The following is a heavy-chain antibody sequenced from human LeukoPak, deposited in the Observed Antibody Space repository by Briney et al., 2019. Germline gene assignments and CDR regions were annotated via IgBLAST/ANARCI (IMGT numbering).Heavy chain of an antibody. CDR2: INQDGSEK. Sequence: SGGSLRLSCAASGFTFSSYPMHWVRQAPGKGLEWVANINQDGSEKYYVDSVKGRFAISRDNAKNSLYLQMNSLRAEDTAVYYCARYGNGAWLAHYSFDIWGQGTMVTVSS. V-gene: IGHV3-7*01. J-gene: IGHJ3*02. CDR1: GFTFSSYP. D-gene: IGHD6-19*01. CDR3: ARYGNGAWLAHYSFDI.